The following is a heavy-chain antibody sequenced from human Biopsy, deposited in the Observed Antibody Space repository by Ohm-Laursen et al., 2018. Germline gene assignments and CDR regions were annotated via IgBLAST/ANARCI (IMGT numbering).Heavy chain of an antibody. Sequence: ASVKVSCKASGYSFTSYYMHWVRQAPGQGLEWMGMINPSGSTTSYPQIFQGRVTMTRDASKSTVYMELSSLRSADTAVYFCARNTGWYGDLYYFDYWGQGTLVTVSS. D-gene: IGHD6-19*01. CDR2: INPSGSTT. CDR1: GYSFTSYY. V-gene: IGHV1-46*01. CDR3: ARNTGWYGDLYYFDY. J-gene: IGHJ4*02.